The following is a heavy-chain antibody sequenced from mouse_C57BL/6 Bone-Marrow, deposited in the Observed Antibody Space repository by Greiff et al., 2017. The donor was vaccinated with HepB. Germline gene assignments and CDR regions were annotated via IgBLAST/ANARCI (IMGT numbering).Heavy chain of an antibody. J-gene: IGHJ2*01. V-gene: IGHV2-5*01. CDR3: AKLRSGDY. CDR2: IWRGGST. CDR1: GFSFTSYG. Sequence: VQGVESGPGLVQPSQRLSITCTVSGFSFTSYGVHWVRQSPGKGLEWLGVIWRGGSTDYNAAFMSRLSITKDNSKSQVFFKMNSLQADDTAIYYCAKLRSGDYWGQGTTLTVSS.